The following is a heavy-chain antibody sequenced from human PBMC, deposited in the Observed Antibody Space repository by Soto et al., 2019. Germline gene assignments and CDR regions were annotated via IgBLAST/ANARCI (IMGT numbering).Heavy chain of an antibody. CDR1: GYTFTSCG. D-gene: IGHD3-3*01. CDR2: ISAYNGNT. J-gene: IGHJ6*02. V-gene: IGHV1-18*04. CDR3: ARGDTIFGVVNPFYGMDV. Sequence: ASVKVSCKASGYTFTSCGISWGRQAPGQGLEWMGWISAYNGNTNYAQKLQGRVTMTTDTSTSTAYMELRSLRSDDTAVYYCARGDTIFGVVNPFYGMDVWGQGTTVTVSS.